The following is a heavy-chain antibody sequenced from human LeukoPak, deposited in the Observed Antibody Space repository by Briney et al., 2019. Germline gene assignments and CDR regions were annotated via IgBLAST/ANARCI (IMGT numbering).Heavy chain of an antibody. CDR3: AREASHSSSRPSGFDP. V-gene: IGHV3-30*01. Sequence: PGGSLRLSCAASGFTFSSYAMHWVRQAPGKGLEWVAVISYDGSNKYYADSVKGRFTISRDNSKNTLYLQMNRLRAEDTAVYYCAREASHSSSRPSGFDPWGQGTLVTVCS. CDR2: ISYDGSNK. J-gene: IGHJ5*02. CDR1: GFTFSSYA. D-gene: IGHD6-6*01.